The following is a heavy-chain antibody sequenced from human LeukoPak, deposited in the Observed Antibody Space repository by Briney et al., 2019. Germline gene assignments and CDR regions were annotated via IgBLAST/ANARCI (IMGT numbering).Heavy chain of an antibody. V-gene: IGHV4-59*01. CDR3: ASNTGTVFDY. J-gene: IGHJ4*02. D-gene: IGHD7-27*01. CDR2: VYYSGST. CDR1: GDFITAYY. Sequence: SETLSLTCTVSGDFITAYYWSWVRQPPGKGLEWIGYVYYSGSTEYNPSLRSRVTISLEMSKHQFSLNLTSVTAADTAVYYCASNTGTVFDYWGQGALVTVSS.